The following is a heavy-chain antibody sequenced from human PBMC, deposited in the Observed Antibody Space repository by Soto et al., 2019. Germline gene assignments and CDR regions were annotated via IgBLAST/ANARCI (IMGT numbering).Heavy chain of an antibody. Sequence: QVTLKESGPVLVKPTETLTLTCTVSGFSLSNTRMGVSWIRQPPGKALEWLAHIFSSDAKSYTSSLKSRLTISRHTSKSQVVLTMTKMDPVDTATYYCARGPFAAYRSGLLYYNSGLDVWGQGTTVTVSS. V-gene: IGHV2-26*01. CDR1: GFSLSNTRMG. D-gene: IGHD1-1*01. CDR2: IFSSDAK. CDR3: ARGPFAAYRSGLLYYNSGLDV. J-gene: IGHJ6*02.